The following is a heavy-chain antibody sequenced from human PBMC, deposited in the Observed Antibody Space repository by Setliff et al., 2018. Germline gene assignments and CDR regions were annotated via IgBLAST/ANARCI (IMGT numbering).Heavy chain of an antibody. CDR2: ISSSGSTI. CDR1: GFTFSSYE. J-gene: IGHJ3*02. D-gene: IGHD2-15*01. V-gene: IGHV3-48*03. CDR3: ASLSGGIPSTSAFDI. Sequence: GGSLRLSCAASGFTFSSYEMNWVRQAPGKGLEWVSYISSSGSTIYYADSVNGRFTISSDNAKNSLYLQMNSLRAEDTAVYYCASLSGGIPSTSAFDIWGQGTMVTVSS.